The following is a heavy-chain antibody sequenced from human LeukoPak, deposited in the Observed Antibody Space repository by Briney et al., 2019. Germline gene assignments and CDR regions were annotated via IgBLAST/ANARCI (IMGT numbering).Heavy chain of an antibody. Sequence: PGGSLRLSCAASGLTFSTSGMHWVRQAPGKGLEWVAFIQYDESDKYYADSVRGRFTISRDNSKNTLYLQMNSLRAEDTAVYYCAREGGITVAGKFDSWGQGILVTVSS. CDR1: GLTFSTSG. J-gene: IGHJ4*02. V-gene: IGHV3-30*02. D-gene: IGHD6-19*01. CDR2: IQYDESDK. CDR3: AREGGITVAGKFDS.